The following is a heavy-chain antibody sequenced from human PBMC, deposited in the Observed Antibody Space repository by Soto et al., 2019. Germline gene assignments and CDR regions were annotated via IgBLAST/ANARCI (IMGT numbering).Heavy chain of an antibody. CDR3: ARRGGGGYYDY. CDR2: ISGSGGST. CDR1: GFTFSSYA. J-gene: IGHJ4*02. Sequence: EVQLLESGGGLVQPGGSLRLSCAASGFTFSSYAMRWVRQAPVKGLEWVSAISGSGGSTYYADSVKGRFTISRDNSKNTLYLQMNSLRAGDTAVYDCARRGGGGYYDYWGQGTLVSVSS. V-gene: IGHV3-23*01. D-gene: IGHD3-16*01.